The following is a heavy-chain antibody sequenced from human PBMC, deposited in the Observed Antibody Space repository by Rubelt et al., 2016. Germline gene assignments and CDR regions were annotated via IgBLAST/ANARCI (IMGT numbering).Heavy chain of an antibody. D-gene: IGHD6-19*01. V-gene: IGHV4-39*02. CDR3: ARDSVAGTEYYFDY. CDR2: IYYSGST. J-gene: IGHJ4*02. Sequence: QLQLQESGPGLVKPSETLSLTCTVSGGSISSSSYYWGWIRQPPGKGLEWIGSIYYSGSTFYNPALRRRVTISVDTSRNQFSRKLGSVTAADTAVYYCARDSVAGTEYYFDYWGQGTLVTVSS. CDR1: GGSISSSSYY.